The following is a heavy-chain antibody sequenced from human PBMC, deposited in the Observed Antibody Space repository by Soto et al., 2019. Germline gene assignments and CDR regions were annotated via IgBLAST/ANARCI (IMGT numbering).Heavy chain of an antibody. CDR3: ARGSSRWGY. Sequence: SETLSPTCIVAGGSVRRDGDYWNWIRQPAGKGLEWIGRIYSCWRNNYNPSLKSRVTISVDTSNNQFCRRLSSVTAADTAVYYCARGSSRWGYWGQGTLVTVSS. J-gene: IGHJ4*02. D-gene: IGHD6-13*01. CDR1: GGSVRRDGDY. V-gene: IGHV4-61*02. CDR2: IYSCWRN.